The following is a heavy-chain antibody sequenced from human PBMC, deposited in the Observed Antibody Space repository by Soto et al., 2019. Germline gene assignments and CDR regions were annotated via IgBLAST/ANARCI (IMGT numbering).Heavy chain of an antibody. V-gene: IGHV4-59*01. CDR1: GGSISSYY. Sequence: SEALSLTCTVSGGSISSYYWSWFRQPPGKGLEWIGYIYYSGSTNYNPSLKSRVTISVDTSKNQFSLKLSSVTAADTAVYYCARESLRRAVADRAVFAYRGQRTLVIGSA. CDR3: ARESLRRAVADRAVFAY. CDR2: IYYSGST. J-gene: IGHJ4*02. D-gene: IGHD6-19*01.